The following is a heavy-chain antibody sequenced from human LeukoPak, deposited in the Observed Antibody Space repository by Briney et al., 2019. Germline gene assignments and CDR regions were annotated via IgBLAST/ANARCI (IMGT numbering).Heavy chain of an antibody. D-gene: IGHD2-15*01. J-gene: IGHJ4*02. CDR3: ARDCIGCHGFDY. V-gene: IGHV1-18*01. Sequence: ASVKVSCKTSGYTFTSYGITWVRQAPGQGLEWMGWVGAYADNTNYVQKIQGRVTMTTDTSTGTAYMELRNLRSDDTAVYYCARDCIGCHGFDYWGQGTLVTVSS. CDR2: VGAYADNT. CDR1: GYTFTSYG.